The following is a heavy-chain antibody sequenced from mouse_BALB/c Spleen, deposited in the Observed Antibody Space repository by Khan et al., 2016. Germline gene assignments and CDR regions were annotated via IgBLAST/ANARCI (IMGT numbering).Heavy chain of an antibody. J-gene: IGHJ2*01. CDR3: ATNVSWSFDY. V-gene: IGHV2-2*02. CDR1: GFSLTNYG. D-gene: IGHD6-2*01. Sequence: QVQLKQSGPGLVQPSQSLSITCTVSGFSLTNYGVHWIRQSPGKGLEWLGVIWSDGNTDYSAAFISRLSISKDNSKSQVFFKMNSLQPNDTAIYXCATNVSWSFDYWGRATALTGAS. CDR2: IWSDGNT.